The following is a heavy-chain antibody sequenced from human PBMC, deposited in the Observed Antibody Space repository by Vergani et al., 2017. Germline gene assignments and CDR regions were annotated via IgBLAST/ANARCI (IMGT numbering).Heavy chain of an antibody. CDR3: AKGVYCSSTSCYEGRGYYYGMGV. J-gene: IGHJ6*02. D-gene: IGHD2-2*01. CDR1: GFSFSSYS. V-gene: IGHV3-23*04. CDR2: ISGSGGNT. Sequence: EVQLVESGGGLVKPGGSLRLSCAASGFSFSSYSMNWVRQVPGKGLEWVSGISGSGGNTYYANSVKGRFTISRDNSKNTLYLQMNSLRADDTAVYYCAKGVYCSSTSCYEGRGYYYGMGVWGQGP.